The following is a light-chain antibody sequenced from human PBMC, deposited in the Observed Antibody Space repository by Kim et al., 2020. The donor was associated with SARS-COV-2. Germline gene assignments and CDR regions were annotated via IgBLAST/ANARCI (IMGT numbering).Light chain of an antibody. CDR2: VERDGGH. V-gene: IGLV4-69*01. J-gene: IGLJ2*01. Sequence: ANKLTGPLKSGQTTYAVASHEQHPAKEPRYLMTVERDGGHSKGEVIPDRFSGSSSGAERCRTISSLQSEDVADYYCQTWGTGIQVFGGGTQLTVL. CDR3: QTWGTGIQV. CDR1: SGQTTYA.